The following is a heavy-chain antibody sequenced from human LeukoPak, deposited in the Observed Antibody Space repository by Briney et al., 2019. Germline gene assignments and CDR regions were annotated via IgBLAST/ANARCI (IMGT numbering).Heavy chain of an antibody. CDR3: AKSGTKYTSLNFDY. CDR2: VSHDGSVK. V-gene: IGHV3-30*18. CDR1: GFTFSSYG. Sequence: QSGGSLRLSCTASGFTFSSYGMHWVRQAPGKGLEWVAVVSHDGSVKYYADSVKGRFTGSRDNSKNMLYLQMSSLRGEDTAVYYCAKSGTKYTSLNFDYWGQGTLVTVSS. D-gene: IGHD6-6*01. J-gene: IGHJ4*02.